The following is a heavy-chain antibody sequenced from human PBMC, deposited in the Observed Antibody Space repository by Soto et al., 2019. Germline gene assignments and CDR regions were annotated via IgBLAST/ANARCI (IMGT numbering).Heavy chain of an antibody. Sequence: PGGSLRLACAASGFTFSSYAMSWVRQAPGKGLEWVSAISGSGGSTYYADSVKGRFTISRDNSKNTLYLQMNSLRAEYTAVYYCAKDYLVRFCFDYWGQGTLVTVSS. CDR3: AKDYLVRFCFDY. D-gene: IGHD3-3*01. CDR1: GFTFSSYA. V-gene: IGHV3-23*01. CDR2: ISGSGGST. J-gene: IGHJ4*02.